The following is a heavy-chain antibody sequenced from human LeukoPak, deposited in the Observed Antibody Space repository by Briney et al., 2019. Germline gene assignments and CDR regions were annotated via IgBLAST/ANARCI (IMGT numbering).Heavy chain of an antibody. J-gene: IGHJ1*01. D-gene: IGHD2-2*03. CDR2: ISGSGGST. V-gene: IGHV3-23*01. Sequence: PGGSLRLSCAASGVTFSSYAMSWVRQAPGKGLEWVSAISGSGGSTYYADSVKGRFTISRDNSKNTLYLQMNSLRAEDTAVYYCAKDMGIVVVPAAIFQNWGQGTLVTVSS. CDR3: AKDMGIVVVPAAIFQN. CDR1: GVTFSSYA.